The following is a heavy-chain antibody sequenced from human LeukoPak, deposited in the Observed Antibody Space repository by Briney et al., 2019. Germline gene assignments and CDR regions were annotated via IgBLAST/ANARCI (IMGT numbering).Heavy chain of an antibody. CDR3: ARQGYSAYEILDY. J-gene: IGHJ4*02. D-gene: IGHD5-12*01. CDR1: GRFISGYY. V-gene: IGHV4-59*08. Sequence: SDTLSLPCTVSGRFISGYYWRWIRQPPGKGLEWIGYIYCSGRTNYNPSLKSRVTISVDTSKTQFSLKLSSVTAADTAVYYCARQGYSAYEILDYWGQGTLVTVSS. CDR2: IYCSGRT.